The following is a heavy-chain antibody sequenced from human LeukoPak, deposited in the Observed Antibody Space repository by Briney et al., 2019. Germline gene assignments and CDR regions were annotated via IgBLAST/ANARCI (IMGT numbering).Heavy chain of an antibody. J-gene: IGHJ5*02. V-gene: IGHV1-2*02. CDR2: INPDSGVT. Sequence: ASVKVSCKASGYTFTAYSIHWVRQVPGQGLEWMGWINPDSGVTKYAQKFQGRVTMTRDTSISTAFMDLSRLTSDDTTAVYYCASMAMVEGAAPGGFNWFDPWGQGTLVTVSS. D-gene: IGHD1-26*01. CDR1: GYTFTAYS. CDR3: ASMAMVEGAAPGGFNWFDP.